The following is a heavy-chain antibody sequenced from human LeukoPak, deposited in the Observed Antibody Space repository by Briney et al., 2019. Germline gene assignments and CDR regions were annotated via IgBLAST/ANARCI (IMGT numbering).Heavy chain of an antibody. J-gene: IGHJ4*02. CDR3: AKTYYYDSSGYYGGYYFDY. D-gene: IGHD3-22*01. CDR2: SSGSGGST. V-gene: IGHV3-23*01. CDR1: GFTFSSYA. Sequence: GGSLRLSCAASGFTFSSYAMSWVRQAPGKGLEWVSASSGSGGSTYYADSVKGRFTISRDNFKNTLYLQMNSLRAEDTAVYYCAKTYYYDSSGYYGGYYFDYWGQGTLVTVSS.